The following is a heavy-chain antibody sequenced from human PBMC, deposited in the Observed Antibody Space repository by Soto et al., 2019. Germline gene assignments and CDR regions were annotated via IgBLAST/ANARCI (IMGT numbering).Heavy chain of an antibody. J-gene: IGHJ2*01. CDR2: ISGSGGST. CDR1: GFTFSSYA. CDR3: AKGGALATTTPWYFDL. Sequence: PGGSLRLSCAASGFTFSSYAMSWVRQAPGKGLEWVSAISGSGGSTYYADSVKGRFTISRDNSKNTLYLQMNSLRAEDTAVYYCAKGGALATTTPWYFDLWGRGTLVTVSS. D-gene: IGHD5-12*01. V-gene: IGHV3-23*01.